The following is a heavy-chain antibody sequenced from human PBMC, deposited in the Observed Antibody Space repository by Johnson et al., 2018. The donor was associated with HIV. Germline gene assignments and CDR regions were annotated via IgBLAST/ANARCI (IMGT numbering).Heavy chain of an antibody. CDR3: AKFGEQWLVHAFDI. Sequence: QVQLVESGGGLVKPGGSLRLSCAASGFTFSDYYMSWIRQAPGKGLEWVSYISSSGTTVYHTDSVKGRFSISRDNSKNTLYLQMNSLRAEDTAVYYCAKFGEQWLVHAFDIWGLGTMVIVSS. D-gene: IGHD6-19*01. V-gene: IGHV3-11*01. J-gene: IGHJ3*02. CDR2: ISSSGTTV. CDR1: GFTFSDYY.